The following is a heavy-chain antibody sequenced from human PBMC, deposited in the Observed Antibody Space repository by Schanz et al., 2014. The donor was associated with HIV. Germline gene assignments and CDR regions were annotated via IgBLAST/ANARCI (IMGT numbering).Heavy chain of an antibody. Sequence: EVQLLESGGGLVQPGGSLRLSCAASGFTFSSYAMSWVRQAPGKGLEWVSTISGSGGSTYYADSVKGRFTISRDNSKNTLYLQMNSLRAEDTAVYYCARDWRPNYDFWSGSIGVIGMDVWGHGTTVIVSS. CDR1: GFTFSSYA. CDR3: ARDWRPNYDFWSGSIGVIGMDV. CDR2: ISGSGGST. V-gene: IGHV3-23*01. J-gene: IGHJ6*02. D-gene: IGHD3-3*01.